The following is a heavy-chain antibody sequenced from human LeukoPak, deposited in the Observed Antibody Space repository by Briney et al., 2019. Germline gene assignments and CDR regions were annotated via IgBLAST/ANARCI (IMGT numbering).Heavy chain of an antibody. J-gene: IGHJ3*02. Sequence: SETLSLTCTVSGASVSSASYWSWIRQPPGKGLEWIGDIYHSGSTNYNPSLKSRVTISLDESKNQFSLKLISVTAADTAVYYCARDPIPMTGRAFDIWAQGIMVTVSS. CDR3: ARDPIPMTGRAFDI. CDR2: IYHSGST. CDR1: GASVSSASY. V-gene: IGHV4-4*02. D-gene: IGHD2-2*02.